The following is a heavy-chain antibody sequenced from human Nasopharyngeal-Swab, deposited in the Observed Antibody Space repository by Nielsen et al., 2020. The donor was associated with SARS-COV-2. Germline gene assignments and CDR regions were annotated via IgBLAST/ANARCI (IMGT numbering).Heavy chain of an antibody. D-gene: IGHD1-26*01. J-gene: IGHJ4*02. Sequence: GGSLRLSCAASGFTFSSYWMSWVRQAPGKGLEWVANIKQDGSEKYYVDSVKGRFTISRDNAKNSLYLQMNSPRAEDTAVYYCARVFGWELLRDGFDYWGQGTLVTVSS. CDR2: IKQDGSEK. V-gene: IGHV3-7*01. CDR3: ARVFGWELLRDGFDY. CDR1: GFTFSSYW.